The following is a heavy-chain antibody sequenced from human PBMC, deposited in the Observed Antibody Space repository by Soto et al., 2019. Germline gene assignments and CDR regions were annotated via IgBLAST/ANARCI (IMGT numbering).Heavy chain of an antibody. V-gene: IGHV5-10-1*01. D-gene: IGHD3-16*02. CDR3: TRSVARYQVLSQYYYYGMDV. CDR1: GYSFTSYW. CDR2: IAPSDSKT. Sequence: PGESLKISCQGSGYSFTSYWINWVRQMPGKGLEWMGRIAPSDSKTNYSPSFQGHVTISVDKSISTAYLRWSSLKASDTAMYYCTRSVARYQVLSQYYYYGMDVWGQGTTVTVSS. J-gene: IGHJ6*02.